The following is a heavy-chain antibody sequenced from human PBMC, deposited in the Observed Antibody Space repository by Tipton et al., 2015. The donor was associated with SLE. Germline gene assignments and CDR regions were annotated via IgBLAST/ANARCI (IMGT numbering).Heavy chain of an antibody. CDR3: ARHVYVGLGAPGDY. Sequence: TLSLTCAVYGSFRDYYWSWIRQPPGRGLEWIGEIDHSGGTRYNPSLESRVTISLDTSKNQFSLKLTSMTAADTAVYFCARHVYVGLGAPGDYWGQGALITVSS. CDR2: IDHSGGT. CDR1: GSFRDYY. D-gene: IGHD2-8*01. J-gene: IGHJ4*02. V-gene: IGHV4-34*01.